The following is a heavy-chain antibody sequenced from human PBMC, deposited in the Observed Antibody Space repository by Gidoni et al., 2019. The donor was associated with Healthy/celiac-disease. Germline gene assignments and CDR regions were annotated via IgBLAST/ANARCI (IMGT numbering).Heavy chain of an antibody. J-gene: IGHJ4*02. V-gene: IGHV4-34*01. Sequence: QVQLQQWGAGLLKPSETLSLTCAVYGGSFSGYYWSWIRQPPGKGLEWIGEINHSGSTNYNPSLKSRVTISVDTSKNQFSLKLSSVTAADTAVYYCARRTVTTNYRVWGYWGQGTLVTVSS. CDR3: ARRTVTTNYRVWGY. CDR2: INHSGST. CDR1: GGSFSGYY. D-gene: IGHD4-17*01.